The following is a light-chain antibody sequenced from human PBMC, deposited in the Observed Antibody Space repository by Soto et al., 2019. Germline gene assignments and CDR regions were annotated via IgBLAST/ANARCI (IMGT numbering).Light chain of an antibody. CDR3: QQANSFPLT. J-gene: IGKJ5*01. CDR2: SAS. Sequence: IQMTQSPSTLSGSVGDRVTITCRASQTISSWLAWYQQKPGKAPKLLIYSASSLHSGVPSRFSGSRSGTDFTLTISSLQPEDFATYYCQQANSFPLTFGQGTRLEIK. CDR1: QTISSW. V-gene: IGKV1-12*01.